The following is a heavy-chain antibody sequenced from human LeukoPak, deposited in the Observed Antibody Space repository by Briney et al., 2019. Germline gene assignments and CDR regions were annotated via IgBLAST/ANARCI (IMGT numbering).Heavy chain of an antibody. D-gene: IGHD3-10*01. CDR1: GFTLSSYK. J-gene: IGHJ3*02. V-gene: IGHV3-48*03. CDR2: ITSSGTNM. CDR3: ARDYYASGSYNSWASDI. Sequence: GGSLRLSCTASGFTLSSYKMKWVRQAPGKGLEWVSYITSSGTNMYYADSVKGRFTISRDNAKNSLYLQMNSLRAEGTGVYYCARDYYASGSYNSWASDIWGQGTMVTVS.